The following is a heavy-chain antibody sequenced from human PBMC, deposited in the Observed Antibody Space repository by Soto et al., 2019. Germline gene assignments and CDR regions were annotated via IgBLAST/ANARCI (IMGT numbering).Heavy chain of an antibody. CDR2: IYPGGSSI. CDR3: ARGHSDYYSSPASYPFDF. Sequence: GESLKISCTASRYRFTSYWIGWVRQQPGKGVEWMGIIYPGGSSIRYGQSFRALITTSAAKSLTSAYLEWSSLKASDTAISFCARGHSDYYSSPASYPFDFWGQGTLVTVSS. J-gene: IGHJ4*02. CDR1: RYRFTSYW. V-gene: IGHV5-51*01. D-gene: IGHD2-21*02.